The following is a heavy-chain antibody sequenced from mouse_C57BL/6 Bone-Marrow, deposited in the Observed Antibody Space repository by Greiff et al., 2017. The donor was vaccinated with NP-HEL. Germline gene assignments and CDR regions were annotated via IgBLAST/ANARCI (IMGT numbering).Heavy chain of an antibody. V-gene: IGHV7-1*01. CDR3: ARDGSSPFDY. CDR1: GFTFSDFY. J-gene: IGHJ2*01. CDR2: SRNKANDYTT. Sequence: EVMLVESGGGLVQSGRSLRLSCATSGFTFSDFYMEWVRQAPGKGLEWIAASRNKANDYTTEYSASVKGRFIVSRDTSQSILYLQMNALRAEDTAIYYCARDGSSPFDYWGQGTTLTVSS. D-gene: IGHD1-1*01.